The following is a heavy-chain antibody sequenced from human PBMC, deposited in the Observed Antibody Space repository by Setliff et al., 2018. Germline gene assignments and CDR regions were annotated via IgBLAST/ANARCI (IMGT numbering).Heavy chain of an antibody. V-gene: IGHV3-21*01. D-gene: IGHD6-19*01. CDR3: ARDPKQWLAYYFDY. Sequence: GESLKISCAASGFTFSSYSMNWVRQAPGKGLEWVSSISSSSSYIYYADSVKGRFTISRDNAKNSLYLQMNSLRAEDTAVYYCARDPKQWLAYYFDYWGQGTLVTVSS. CDR2: ISSSSSYI. J-gene: IGHJ4*02. CDR1: GFTFSSYS.